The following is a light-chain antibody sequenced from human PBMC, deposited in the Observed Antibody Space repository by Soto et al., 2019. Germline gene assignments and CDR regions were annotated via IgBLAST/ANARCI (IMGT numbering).Light chain of an antibody. J-gene: IGKJ2*01. CDR2: GAS. Sequence: EIVMTQSPATLSVSPGESATLSCRASQNININLAWYQQKPGQAPRLLIYGASTRATGIPARFSGSGSGTEFTLTISSLQYEDFAVYYCQQYNNWPPYTFGQGTKMEIK. V-gene: IGKV3-15*01. CDR3: QQYNNWPPYT. CDR1: QNININ.